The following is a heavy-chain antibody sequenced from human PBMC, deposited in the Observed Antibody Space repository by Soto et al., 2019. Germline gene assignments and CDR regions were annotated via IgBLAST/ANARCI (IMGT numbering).Heavy chain of an antibody. CDR1: GGSISSYY. D-gene: IGHD1-26*01. V-gene: IGHV4-59*08. CDR2: IHYSGST. CDR3: ARQSGGYYYYGMDV. Sequence: PSETLSLTCTVSGGSISSYYWSWIRQPPGKGLEWIGYIHYSGSTNYSPSLKSRVTISVDTSKNQFSLKLSSVTAADSAIYYCARQSGGYYYYGMDVWGQGTTVTVSS. J-gene: IGHJ6*02.